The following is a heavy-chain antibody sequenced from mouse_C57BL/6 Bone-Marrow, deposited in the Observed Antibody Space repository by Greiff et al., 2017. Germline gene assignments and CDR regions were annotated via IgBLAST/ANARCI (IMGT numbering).Heavy chain of an antibody. CDR1: GYTFTSYC. Sequence: QVQLQQPGAELVKPGASVKMSCTASGYTFTSYCITWVKQRPGQGLEWIGDIYPGSGSTNYNEKFKSKATLTVDTSSSTAYMQLSSLKSDDTAVYYCAKPYYSNYWYFDVGGTGTTVTVSS. CDR2: IYPGSGST. CDR3: AKPYYSNYWYFDV. V-gene: IGHV1-55*01. D-gene: IGHD2-5*01. J-gene: IGHJ1*03.